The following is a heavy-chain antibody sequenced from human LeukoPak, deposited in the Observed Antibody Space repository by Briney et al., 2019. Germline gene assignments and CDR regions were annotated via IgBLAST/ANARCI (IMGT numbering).Heavy chain of an antibody. Sequence: PGGSLRLSCAASGFTFKTYAMTWVRQAPGKGLEWVSGISGSGESTYYADSVKGRFTISRDNSKNTLYLQMNSLRAEDTDVYYCAKDSGYCSSSGCYFDFWGQGTLVSVSS. CDR1: GFTFKTYA. J-gene: IGHJ4*02. D-gene: IGHD2-2*03. CDR3: AKDSGYCSSSGCYFDF. V-gene: IGHV3-23*01. CDR2: ISGSGEST.